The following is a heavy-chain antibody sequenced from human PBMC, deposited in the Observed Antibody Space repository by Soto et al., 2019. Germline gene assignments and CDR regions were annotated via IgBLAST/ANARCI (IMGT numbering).Heavy chain of an antibody. D-gene: IGHD6-6*01. J-gene: IGHJ4*02. Sequence: PGGSLILSCAASGFTFSSYSMNWVRQAPGKGLEWVSSISSSSSYIYYADSVKGRFTISRDNAKNSLYLQMNSLRAEDTAVYYCARDLSYSSSPGRGDFDYWGQGTLVTVSS. CDR1: GFTFSSYS. CDR2: ISSSSSYI. V-gene: IGHV3-21*01. CDR3: ARDLSYSSSPGRGDFDY.